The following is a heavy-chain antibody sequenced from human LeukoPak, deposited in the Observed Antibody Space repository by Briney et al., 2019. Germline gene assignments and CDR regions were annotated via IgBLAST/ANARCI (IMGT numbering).Heavy chain of an antibody. Sequence: AGSLRLSCAASGFTFSTYNMNWFRQAPGKELEWVSSITSSSIHTFYADSVKGRFTISRDNAKNSLYLQMNSLRAEDTAVYYCARRCSGGSCYGRPYYFDYWGQGTLVTVSS. D-gene: IGHD2-15*01. CDR3: ARRCSGGSCYGRPYYFDY. CDR1: GFTFSTYN. CDR2: ITSSSIHT. J-gene: IGHJ4*02. V-gene: IGHV3-21*01.